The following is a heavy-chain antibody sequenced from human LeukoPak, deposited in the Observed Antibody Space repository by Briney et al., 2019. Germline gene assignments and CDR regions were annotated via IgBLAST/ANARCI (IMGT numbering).Heavy chain of an antibody. CDR1: GYTFTSYY. D-gene: IGHD2-15*01. Sequence: ASVKVPCKASGYTFTSYYIHWVRQACAQGLEWMGIINPYGCSTFYAQEFQGGVTMTSDMSTSAVYVELISLRSEDTAMYYCATWRGGVAALAYWRQGTLVTVSS. CDR2: INPYGCST. J-gene: IGHJ4*02. V-gene: IGHV1-46*01. CDR3: ATWRGGVAALAY.